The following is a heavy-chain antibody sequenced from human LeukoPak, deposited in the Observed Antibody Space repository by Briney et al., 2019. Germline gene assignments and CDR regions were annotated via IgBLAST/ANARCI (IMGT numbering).Heavy chain of an antibody. CDR1: GASISSYY. J-gene: IGHJ4*02. D-gene: IGHD3-22*01. CDR3: ARTTRYYDSSGCFDF. CDR2: IYYSGST. Sequence: SETLSLTCTVSGASISSYYWSWIRQPPGKGLEWIAYIYYSGSTNYNPSLKSRVTISVDTSKNQFSLKLSSVTAADTAVYYCARTTRYYDSSGCFDFWGQGTLVTVSS. V-gene: IGHV4-59*08.